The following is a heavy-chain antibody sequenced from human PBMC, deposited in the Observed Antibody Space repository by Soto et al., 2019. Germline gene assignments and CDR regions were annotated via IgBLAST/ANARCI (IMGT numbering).Heavy chain of an antibody. J-gene: IGHJ6*02. V-gene: IGHV3-30*18. CDR3: AKEEV. CDR2: ISYDGSNK. CDR1: GFTFSSYG. Sequence: GESLKISCAASGFTFSSYGMHWVRQAPGKGLEWVAVISYDGSNKYYADSVKGRFTISRDNSKNTLYLQMNSLRAEDTAVYYCAKEEVWGQGTTVTVSS.